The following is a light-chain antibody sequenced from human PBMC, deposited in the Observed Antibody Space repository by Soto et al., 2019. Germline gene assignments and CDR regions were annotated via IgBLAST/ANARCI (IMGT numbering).Light chain of an antibody. CDR3: GTWDSSLIAL. CDR2: ESS. Sequence: QSVQTQPPSVSAAPGQKVTISCSGNSSNIGSNDVSWYQQLPGKAPKLLIYESSQRPSGIPDRFSGSKSGTSATLGITGLQTGDEADYYCGTWDSSLIALFGTGTKVTVL. CDR1: SSNIGSND. J-gene: IGLJ1*01. V-gene: IGLV1-51*02.